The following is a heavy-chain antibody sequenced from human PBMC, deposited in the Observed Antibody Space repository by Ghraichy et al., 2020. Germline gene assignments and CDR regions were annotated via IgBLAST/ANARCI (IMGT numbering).Heavy chain of an antibody. D-gene: IGHD1-26*01. Sequence: GGSLRLSCAASGFTFSSYAMSWVRQAPGKGLEWVSVISGSGDSTKYADSVKGRFTISGDNSKNTLYLQMSSLRAEDMAIYYCAKTVIASSGSYYPFDYWGQGTLVTVSS. CDR3: AKTVIASSGSYYPFDY. J-gene: IGHJ4*02. V-gene: IGHV3-23*01. CDR2: ISGSGDST. CDR1: GFTFSSYA.